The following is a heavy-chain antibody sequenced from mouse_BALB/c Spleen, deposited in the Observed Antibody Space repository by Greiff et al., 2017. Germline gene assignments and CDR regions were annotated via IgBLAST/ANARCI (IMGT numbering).Heavy chain of an antibody. CDR2: IYPGDGDT. J-gene: IGHJ3*01. V-gene: IGHV1-82*01. Sequence: VQLQQSGPELVKPGASVKISCKASGYAFSSSWMNWVKQRPGQGLEWIGRIYPGDGDTNYNGKFKGKATLTADKSSSTAYMQLSSLTSVDSAVYFCAREETYYRFAYWGQGTLVTVSA. CDR3: AREETYYRFAY. CDR1: GYAFSSSW. D-gene: IGHD1-1*01.